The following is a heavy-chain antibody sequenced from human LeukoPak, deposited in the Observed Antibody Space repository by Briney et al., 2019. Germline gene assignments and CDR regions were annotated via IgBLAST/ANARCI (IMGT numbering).Heavy chain of an antibody. D-gene: IGHD2-2*01. J-gene: IGHJ4*02. CDR3: AKEAQGCSITSCYFDS. CDR2: IRYDGSNK. CDR1: GFTFSSYG. V-gene: IGHV3-30*02. Sequence: GGSLRPSCAASGFTFSSYGMHWVRQAPGKGLEWVAFIRYDGSNKYYADSVKGRFTISRDNSKNTLYLQMNSLRAEDTAVYYCAKEAQGCSITSCYFDSWGQGTLVTVSS.